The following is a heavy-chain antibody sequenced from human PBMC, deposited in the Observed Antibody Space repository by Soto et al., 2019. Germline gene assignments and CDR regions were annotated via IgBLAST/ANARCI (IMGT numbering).Heavy chain of an antibody. V-gene: IGHV1-69*13. CDR2: IIPIFGTA. Sequence: SVKVSCKASGGTFSSYAIIWVRQAPGQGLEWMGGIIPIFGTANYAQKFQGRVTITADESTSTAYMELSSLRSEDTAVYYCARTDIVVVPAGKLDYWGQGTLVTVSS. CDR1: GGTFSSYA. J-gene: IGHJ4*02. CDR3: ARTDIVVVPAGKLDY. D-gene: IGHD2-2*01.